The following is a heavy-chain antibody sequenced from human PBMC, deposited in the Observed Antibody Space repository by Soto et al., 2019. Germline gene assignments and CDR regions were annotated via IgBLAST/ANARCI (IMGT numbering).Heavy chain of an antibody. J-gene: IGHJ4*02. V-gene: IGHV4-34*01. Sequence: SETLSLTCAVYGGSFSGYYWSWIRQPPGKGLEWIGEINHSGSTNYNPSLKSRVTISVDTSKNQFSLKLSSVTAADTAVYYCARVPDYDILTGYYSGENYWGQGTLVTVS. CDR1: GGSFSGYY. CDR2: INHSGST. D-gene: IGHD3-9*01. CDR3: ARVPDYDILTGYYSGENY.